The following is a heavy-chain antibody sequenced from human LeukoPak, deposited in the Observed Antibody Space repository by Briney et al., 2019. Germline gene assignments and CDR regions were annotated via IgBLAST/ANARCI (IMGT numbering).Heavy chain of an antibody. D-gene: IGHD6-13*01. CDR2: INPNSGGT. J-gene: IGHJ4*02. CDR3: ARDENPMYSRGLGFDY. CDR1: GYTFTGYY. V-gene: IGHV1-2*04. Sequence: GASVKVSCKASGYTFTGYYMHWVRQAPGQGLEWMGWINPNSGGTNYAQKFQGWVTMTRDTSISTAYMELSRLRSDDTAVYYCARDENPMYSRGLGFDYWGQGALVTVSS.